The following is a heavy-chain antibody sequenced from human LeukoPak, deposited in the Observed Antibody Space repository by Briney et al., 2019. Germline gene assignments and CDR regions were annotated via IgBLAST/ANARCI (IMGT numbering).Heavy chain of an antibody. CDR3: TTYRVGEQWMIPNY. Sequence: GGSLRLSCVVSGFTLSSAWMSWVRQAPGKGLEWVGRIKTKTDGRTPDYAAPVKGRFTISRDDSRNTLYLQMNSLKTEDTAVYYCTTYRVGEQWMIPNYWGQGTLVTVSS. V-gene: IGHV3-15*01. J-gene: IGHJ4*02. CDR1: GFTLSSAW. CDR2: IKTKTDGRTP. D-gene: IGHD6-19*01.